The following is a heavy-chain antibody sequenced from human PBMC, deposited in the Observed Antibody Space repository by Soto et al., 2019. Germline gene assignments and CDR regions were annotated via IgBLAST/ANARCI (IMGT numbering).Heavy chain of an antibody. D-gene: IGHD6-6*01. CDR3: ARDRVYQV. V-gene: IGHV4-31*03. J-gene: IGHJ6*02. CDR1: GGSINSGGHY. Sequence: QVQLQESGPGLVKPSQTLSLTYTVSGGSINSGGHYWSWIRQHPGKGLEWIGYIFNSGTIYYNPSLKSRVTISVDTSKNQFSLKLNSVTAADTAVYYCARDRVYQVWGQGTTVTVSS. CDR2: IFNSGTI.